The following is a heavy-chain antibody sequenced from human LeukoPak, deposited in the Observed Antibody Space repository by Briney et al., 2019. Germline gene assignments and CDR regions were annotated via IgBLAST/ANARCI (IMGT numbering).Heavy chain of an antibody. J-gene: IGHJ4*02. D-gene: IGHD3-9*01. V-gene: IGHV1-2*02. Sequence: GASVKVSCKASGYTFTGYYTHWVRQAPGQGLEWMGWINPNSGGTNYAQKFQGRVTMTRDTSISTAYMELSRLRSDDTAVYYCAREVSSLTEGFDYWGQGTLVTVSS. CDR1: GYTFTGYY. CDR3: AREVSSLTEGFDY. CDR2: INPNSGGT.